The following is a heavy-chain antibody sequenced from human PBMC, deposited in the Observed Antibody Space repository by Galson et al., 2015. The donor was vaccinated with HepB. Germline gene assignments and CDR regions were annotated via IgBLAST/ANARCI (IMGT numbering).Heavy chain of an antibody. V-gene: IGHV1-46*03. D-gene: IGHD3-22*01. Sequence: SVKVSCKASGYTFISYFMHWVRQAPGQGLEWMGIINPSGGSTSYAQKFQGRVTMTRDTSTSTVYMELSSLRSEDTAVYYCARAEGDSSGYHRFDYWAREPWSPSPQ. J-gene: IGHJ4*02. CDR3: ARAEGDSSGYHRFDY. CDR1: GYTFISYF. CDR2: INPSGGST.